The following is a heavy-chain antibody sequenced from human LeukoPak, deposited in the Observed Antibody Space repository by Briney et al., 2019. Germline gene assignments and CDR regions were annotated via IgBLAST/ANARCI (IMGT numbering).Heavy chain of an antibody. CDR2: ISSSSGYI. V-gene: IGHV3-21*01. J-gene: IGHJ3*02. CDR1: GYTFSIYS. Sequence: PGGSLRLSCAASGYTFSIYSMNWVRQAPGRGLEWVSSISSSSGYIYYADSVKGRFTISRDNAKNSLYLQMNSLRAEDTAVYYCARDTDYDSWSIWGQGTMVTVSS. CDR3: ARDTDYDSWSI. D-gene: IGHD3-3*01.